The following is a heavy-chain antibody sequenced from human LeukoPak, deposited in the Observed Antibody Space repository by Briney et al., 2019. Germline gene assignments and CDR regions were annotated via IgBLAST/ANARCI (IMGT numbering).Heavy chain of an antibody. D-gene: IGHD3-10*01. Sequence: PGGSLRLSCAAPGFTFISYWMSCVRQAPGKGVEGVANIKQDGSEKYYVASVKGRFTISRDNAKNSLYLQMNSLRAEDTAVYYYARELGSGVVLWFGELPYWGQGTLVTVSS. J-gene: IGHJ4*02. V-gene: IGHV3-7*01. CDR3: ARELGSGVVLWFGELPY. CDR2: IKQDGSEK. CDR1: GFTFISYW.